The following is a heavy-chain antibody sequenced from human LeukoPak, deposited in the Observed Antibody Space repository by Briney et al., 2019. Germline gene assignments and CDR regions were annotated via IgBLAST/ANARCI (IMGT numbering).Heavy chain of an antibody. J-gene: IGHJ6*02. CDR3: ARSNYYGSGSSVLGMDV. CDR2: IYYSGST. Sequence: PSETLSLTCTVSGGSISSSSYYWGWIRQPPGKGLEWIGSIYYSGSTYYNPSLKSRVTISVDTSKNQFSLKLSSVTAADTAVYYCARSNYYGSGSSVLGMDVWGQGTTVTVSS. V-gene: IGHV4-39*01. CDR1: GGSISSSSYY. D-gene: IGHD3-10*01.